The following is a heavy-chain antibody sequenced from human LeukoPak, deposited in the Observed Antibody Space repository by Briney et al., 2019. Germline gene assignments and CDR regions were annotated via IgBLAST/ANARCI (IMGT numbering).Heavy chain of an antibody. CDR1: GYTFTSYY. Sequence: ASVKVSCKASGYTFTSYYMHWVRQAAGQGLEWMGIINPSGGSTSYAQKYQGRVTMTRDTSTSTVYMELSSLRSEDTAVYYCARELAYCGGDCFFDYWGQGTLVTVSS. CDR3: ARELAYCGGDCFFDY. V-gene: IGHV1-46*01. D-gene: IGHD2-21*02. J-gene: IGHJ4*02. CDR2: INPSGGST.